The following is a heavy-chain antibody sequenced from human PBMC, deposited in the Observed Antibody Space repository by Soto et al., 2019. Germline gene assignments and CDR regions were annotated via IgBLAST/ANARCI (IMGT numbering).Heavy chain of an antibody. CDR2: ISAYNGNT. CDR1: GYTFTSYG. D-gene: IGHD3-3*01. Sequence: ASVKVSCKASGYTFTSYGISWVRQAPGQGLEWMGWISAYNGNTNYAQKLQGRVTMTTDTSTSTAYMELSSVTAADTAVYYCARGGAIKIFAVVTGRGSNWLDPWAQRTLVTLS. J-gene: IGHJ5*02. CDR3: ARGGAIKIFAVVTGRGSNWLDP. V-gene: IGHV1-18*04.